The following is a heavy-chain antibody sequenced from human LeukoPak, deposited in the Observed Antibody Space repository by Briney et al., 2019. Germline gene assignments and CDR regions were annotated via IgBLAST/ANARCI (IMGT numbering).Heavy chain of an antibody. CDR2: ISAYNGNT. Sequence: ASVKVSCKASGYTFTGYYMHWVRQAPGQGLEWMGWISAYNGNTNYAQKLQGRVTMTTDTSTSTAYMELRSLRSDDTAVYYCARPIYDSSGYLDFWGQGTLVTVSS. D-gene: IGHD3-22*01. CDR1: GYTFTGYY. CDR3: ARPIYDSSGYLDF. J-gene: IGHJ4*02. V-gene: IGHV1-18*04.